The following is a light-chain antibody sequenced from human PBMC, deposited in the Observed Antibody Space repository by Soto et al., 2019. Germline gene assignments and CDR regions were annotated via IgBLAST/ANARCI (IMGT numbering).Light chain of an antibody. V-gene: IGKV1-5*01. CDR3: QHYNNFREFT. Sequence: DIQLTQSPSTLSASVGDRVTITCRASQSISSWLAWSQQRPGKAPQLLIYDASNLECGVPSRFSGSGSGTPFTITISSLQPDDVATYYCQHYNNFREFTFGPGTKVDVK. CDR1: QSISSW. J-gene: IGKJ3*01. CDR2: DAS.